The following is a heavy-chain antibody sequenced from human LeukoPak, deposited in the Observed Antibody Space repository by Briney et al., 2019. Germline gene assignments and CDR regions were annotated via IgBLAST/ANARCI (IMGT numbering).Heavy chain of an antibody. Sequence: SETLSLTCTVSGGSISSYYWSWIRQPPGEGLEWSGYIYYSGSTNYNPSLKSRVTISVETSKNQFSLKLSSVTAADTAVYYCARTTYGYFDYWGQGTLVTVSS. D-gene: IGHD3-10*01. CDR2: IYYSGST. V-gene: IGHV4-59*08. CDR3: ARTTYGYFDY. J-gene: IGHJ4*02. CDR1: GGSISSYY.